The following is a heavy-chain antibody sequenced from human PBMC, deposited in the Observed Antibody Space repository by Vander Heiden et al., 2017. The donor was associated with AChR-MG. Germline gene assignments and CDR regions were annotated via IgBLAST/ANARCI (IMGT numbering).Heavy chain of an antibody. Sequence: QLQVVQSGAEVTKTGSSVRVHCKASRGGTFINNPISWVRQAPGQGLEWMGGIIPAFAKIDYAPKFQGRVTISADISTSTAYMELSNLRSEDTAVYYCAHAVHAAYNFYPMDVWGPGTTVTVFS. V-gene: IGHV1-69*06. CDR3: AHAVHAAYNFYPMDV. CDR2: IIPAFAKI. CDR1: RGGTFINNP. J-gene: IGHJ6*02. D-gene: IGHD1-1*01.